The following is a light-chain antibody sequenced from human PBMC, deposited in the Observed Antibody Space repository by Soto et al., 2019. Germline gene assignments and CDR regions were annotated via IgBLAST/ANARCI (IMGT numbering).Light chain of an antibody. CDR1: QGIGND. CDR3: LQHNSYPRV. Sequence: DIQMTQSPSSLSASVGDRVTITCRASQGIGNDLGWYQQQPGKAPKLLIYAASSLQIGVPSRFSGTGSVTEFTLPVSSLQPEHFATYYCLQHNSYPRVFCQGAKVEI. CDR2: AAS. J-gene: IGKJ1*01. V-gene: IGKV1-17*01.